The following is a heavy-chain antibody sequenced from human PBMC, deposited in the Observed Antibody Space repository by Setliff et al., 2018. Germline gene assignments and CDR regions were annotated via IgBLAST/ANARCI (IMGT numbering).Heavy chain of an antibody. CDR2: ITSSAIT. D-gene: IGHD3-10*01. CDR1: GGSINGYF. Sequence: SETLSLTCTVSGGSINGYFWSWIRQPPGKGLEWIGYITSSAITDYSPSLKSRVTMSVDTSKNQFSLKLTSVAAADTAVYYCTRTISSGSYYNVRGYYIDVWGKGTTVTVSS. J-gene: IGHJ6*03. V-gene: IGHV4-59*01. CDR3: TRTISSGSYYNVRGYYIDV.